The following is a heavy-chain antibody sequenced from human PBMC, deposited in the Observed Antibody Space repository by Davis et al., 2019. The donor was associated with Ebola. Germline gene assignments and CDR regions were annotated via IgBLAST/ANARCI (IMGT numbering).Heavy chain of an antibody. CDR1: GYTLTELS. J-gene: IGHJ6*02. D-gene: IGHD2-15*01. CDR2: FDPEDGET. CDR3: ARDKVVVAATDGLYYYYYGMDV. V-gene: IGHV1-24*01. Sequence: AASVKVSCKVSGYTLTELSMHWVRQAPGKGLEWMGGFDPEDGETIYAQKFQGRVTMTEDTSTDTAYMELSSLRSEDTAVYYCARDKVVVAATDGLYYYYYGMDVWGQGTTVTVSS.